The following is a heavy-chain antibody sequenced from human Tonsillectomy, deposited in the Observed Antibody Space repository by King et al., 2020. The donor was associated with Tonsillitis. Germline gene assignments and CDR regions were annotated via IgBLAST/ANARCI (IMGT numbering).Heavy chain of an antibody. D-gene: IGHD6-19*01. CDR3: GRDLSPDDYSSYGIDV. V-gene: IGHV4-4*07. CDR2: IYISGST. CDR1: GVSISNYY. Sequence: VQLQESGPGLVKPSETLSLTCSVSGVSISNYYWCWIRQSAGKGLEYIGRIYISGSTNYNPSLKSRVTMSVDTSKNQFSLKLSSVTVADTAVYYCGRDLSPDDYSSYGIDVWGQGTTVTVSS. J-gene: IGHJ6*02.